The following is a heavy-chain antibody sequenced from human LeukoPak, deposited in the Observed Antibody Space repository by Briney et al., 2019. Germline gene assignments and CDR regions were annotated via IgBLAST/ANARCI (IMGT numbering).Heavy chain of an antibody. CDR3: ARTRPGIAGAGPYSYYGMDV. CDR1: GGSFSGYY. D-gene: IGHD6-13*01. Sequence: SETLSLTCAVYGGSFSGYYWSWIRQPPGKGLEWIGEINHSGSTNYHPSLKRRVTISVDTSKNQFSLKLSSVTAADTAVYYCARTRPGIAGAGPYSYYGMDVWGQGTTVTVSS. V-gene: IGHV4-34*01. CDR2: INHSGST. J-gene: IGHJ6*02.